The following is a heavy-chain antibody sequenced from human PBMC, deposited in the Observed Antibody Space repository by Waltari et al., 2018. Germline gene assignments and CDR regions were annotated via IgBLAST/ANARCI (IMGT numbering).Heavy chain of an antibody. CDR1: GCTLRTYS. J-gene: IGHJ3*02. V-gene: IGHV3-21*01. D-gene: IGHD4-17*01. CDR2: ISSRSYI. CDR3: GRDVYGDYVGGGGGAFDI. Sequence: EVQLVESGGGLVKPGGSLRLSCAASGCTLRTYSMKWVRQAPGKGLEWVSSISSRSYIYYVDSVKGRFTISRDNAKNSLYLQMNSLGAEDTAVYYCGRDVYGDYVGGGGGAFDIWGQGTMVTVSS.